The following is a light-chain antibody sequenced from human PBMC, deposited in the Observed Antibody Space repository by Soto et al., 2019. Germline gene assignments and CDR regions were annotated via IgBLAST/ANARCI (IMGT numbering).Light chain of an antibody. CDR3: QQYSTFPWT. Sequence: DIQMTQSPSTLSASVGDRVTITCRASQTISTLLAWYQQRPGKAPNLLIYKASILESGVPSRFSGSGSGTEFTLTISSLQPDDFATYICQQYSTFPWTYGQETKVEVK. V-gene: IGKV1-5*03. CDR2: KAS. CDR1: QTISTL. J-gene: IGKJ1*01.